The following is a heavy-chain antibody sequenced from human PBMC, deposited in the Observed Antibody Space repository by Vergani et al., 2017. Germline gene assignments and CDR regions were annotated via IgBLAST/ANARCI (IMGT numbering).Heavy chain of an antibody. CDR2: ISSSSSYI. V-gene: IGHV3-21*01. CDR3: ARTYCSSTSCYADNYYYYYMDV. CDR1: GFTFSSYS. J-gene: IGHJ6*03. D-gene: IGHD2-2*01. Sequence: EVQLVESGGGLVKPGGSLRLSCAASGFTFSSYSMNWVRQAPGKGLEWVSSISSSSSYIYYADSVKGRFTISRDNAKNSLYLQMNSLRAEDTAVYYCARTYCSSTSCYADNYYYYYMDVWGKGTTVTVSS.